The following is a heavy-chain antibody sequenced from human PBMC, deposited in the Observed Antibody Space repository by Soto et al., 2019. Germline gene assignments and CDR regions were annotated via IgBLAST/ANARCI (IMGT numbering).Heavy chain of an antibody. V-gene: IGHV4-59*01. CDR3: ARVGCISTNCYFSSDGRGWFDP. Sequence: SETLSLTCTVSGGSISSYYWSWIRQPPGKGLEWIGYIYYSGSTNYNPSLKSRVTISVDTSKDQFSLKLSSVTAADTAVYYCARVGCISTNCYFSSDGRGWFDPWGQGTLVTV. D-gene: IGHD2-2*01. CDR2: IYYSGST. CDR1: GGSISSYY. J-gene: IGHJ5*02.